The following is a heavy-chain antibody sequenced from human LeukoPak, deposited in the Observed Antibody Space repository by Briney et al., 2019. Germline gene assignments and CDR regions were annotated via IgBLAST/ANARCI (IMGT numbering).Heavy chain of an antibody. CDR2: INHSGST. J-gene: IGHJ4*02. Sequence: PSETLSLTCAVYGGSFSGYYWSWIRQPPGKGLEWIGEINHSGSTNYNPSLKSRVTISVDTSKNQFSLKLSSVTAADTAVYYCARGQVYYDSSGYSDPTTFDYWGQGTLVTVSS. CDR3: ARGQVYYDSSGYSDPTTFDY. D-gene: IGHD3-22*01. V-gene: IGHV4-34*01. CDR1: GGSFSGYY.